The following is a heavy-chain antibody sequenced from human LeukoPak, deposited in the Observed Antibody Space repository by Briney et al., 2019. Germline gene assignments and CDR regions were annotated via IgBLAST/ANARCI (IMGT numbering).Heavy chain of an antibody. CDR1: GFTFSSYG. V-gene: IGHV3-33*01. CDR2: IWYDGSNK. D-gene: IGHD6-13*01. J-gene: IGHJ5*02. CDR3: AREGSIAAAGTNWFDP. Sequence: PGRSLRLSCAASGFTFSSYGMHWVRLAPGKGLDWVAVIWYDGSNKNYADSVKGRFTISRDNSKNTLYLQMNSLRAEDTAVYYCAREGSIAAAGTNWFDPWGQGTLVTVSS.